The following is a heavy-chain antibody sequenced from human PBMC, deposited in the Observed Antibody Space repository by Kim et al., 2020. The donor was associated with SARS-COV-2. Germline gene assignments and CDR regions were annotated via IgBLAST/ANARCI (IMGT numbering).Heavy chain of an antibody. V-gene: IGHV3-74*03. D-gene: IGHD1-1*01. J-gene: IGHJ4*02. CDR2: INIDGSDT. CDR3: VRDMGTGTPFHY. Sequence: GGSLRLSCVASGFTFSSYWMHWVRQVPGKGLVGVSRINIDGSDTAYADFVKGRFTISRDNAKNTLYLQMSSLGAEDTAVYYCVRDMGTGTPFHYWGQGTLVTVSS. CDR1: GFTFSSYW.